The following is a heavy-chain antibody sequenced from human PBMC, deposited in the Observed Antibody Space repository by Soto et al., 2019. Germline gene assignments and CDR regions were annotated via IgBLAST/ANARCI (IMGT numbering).Heavy chain of an antibody. J-gene: IGHJ4*02. D-gene: IGHD3-16*01. CDR1: GGTFISYA. CDR3: ARRLGETENYFDY. V-gene: IGHV1-69*13. CDR2: IIPIFGTA. Sequence: GSAVKVSCKASGGTFISYAISWVRQAPAQGLEWMGGIIPIFGTANYEQKFQGRVTITADESTSTAYMELRSLRSEDTAVYYCARRLGETENYFDYWGQGTLVTVSS.